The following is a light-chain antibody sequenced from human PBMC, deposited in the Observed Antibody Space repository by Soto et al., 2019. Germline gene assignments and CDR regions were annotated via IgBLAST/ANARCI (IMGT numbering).Light chain of an antibody. CDR1: QSISSW. Sequence: DIQMTQSPSTLSASVGDRVTITCRASQSISSWLAWYQQKPGKAPKLLIYKASSLEGGFPSRFTGSGSGTDFTLTISILQPDDFATYYFQQYHSYSLTFGGGTKVDIK. CDR3: QQYHSYSLT. V-gene: IGKV1-5*03. CDR2: KAS. J-gene: IGKJ4*01.